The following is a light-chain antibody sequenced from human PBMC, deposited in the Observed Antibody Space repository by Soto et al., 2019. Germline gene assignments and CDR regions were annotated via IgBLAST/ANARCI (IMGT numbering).Light chain of an antibody. CDR3: QQRSSWPLT. J-gene: IGKJ4*01. Sequence: EIVLTQSPGTLSLSPGERVTLSCRASQSVNTYLTWHQQKPGQVPRLLIYDTSNRATGIPPRFNGSGSERDFTLTISSLEPEDSAVYYCQQRSSWPLTFGGGTKVEIK. CDR1: QSVNTY. CDR2: DTS. V-gene: IGKV3-11*02.